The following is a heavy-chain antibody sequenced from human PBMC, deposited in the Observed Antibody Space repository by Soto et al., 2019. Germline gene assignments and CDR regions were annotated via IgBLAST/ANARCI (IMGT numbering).Heavy chain of an antibody. CDR3: ARESEDLTSNFDY. CDR1: GFTFTRYS. V-gene: IGHV3-21*06. CDR2: ISSTTNYI. Sequence: GGSLRLSCAASGFTFTRYSMNWGRQAPGKGPEWVSSISSTTNYIYYGDSMKGRFTISRDNAKNSLYLEMNSLRAEDTAVYYCARESEDLTSNFDYWGQGTLVTVSS. J-gene: IGHJ4*02.